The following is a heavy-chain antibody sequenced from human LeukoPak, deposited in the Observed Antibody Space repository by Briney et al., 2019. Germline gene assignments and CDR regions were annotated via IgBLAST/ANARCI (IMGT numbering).Heavy chain of an antibody. J-gene: IGHJ4*02. CDR2: IHYSGST. CDR1: GVSISNTNYY. V-gene: IGHV4-30-4*08. Sequence: PSETLSLTCSVSGVSISNTNYYWSWIRQHPGEGLEWIGHIHYSGSTYYNPSLKSRVTISVDTSKNQFSLKLSSVTAADTAVYYCARGQWLTATLLFDYWGQGTLVTVSS. D-gene: IGHD2-21*02. CDR3: ARGQWLTATLLFDY.